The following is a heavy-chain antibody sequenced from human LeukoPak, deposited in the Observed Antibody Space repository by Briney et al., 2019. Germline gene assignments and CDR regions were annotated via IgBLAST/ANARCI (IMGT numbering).Heavy chain of an antibody. Sequence: PGGSLRLSCAASGFSFSTYGMHWVRQAPGKGQEWVAVISYDGSNKHYADSVKGRFTIFRDNSKNTLYLQMNSLRAEDTAVYYCAKDEGYAAAGILDYWGQGTLVTVSS. CDR1: GFSFSTYG. V-gene: IGHV3-30*18. J-gene: IGHJ4*02. CDR3: AKDEGYAAAGILDY. CDR2: ISYDGSNK. D-gene: IGHD6-13*01.